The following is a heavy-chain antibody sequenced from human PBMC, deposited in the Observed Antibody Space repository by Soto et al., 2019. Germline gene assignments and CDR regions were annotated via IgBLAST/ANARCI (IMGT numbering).Heavy chain of an antibody. CDR1: GFTFSSYS. D-gene: IGHD2-21*02. Sequence: GGSLRLSCAASGFTFSSYSMNWVRQAPGKGLEWVSYISSSSSTIYYADSVKGRFTISRDNAKNSLYLQMNSLRAEDTAVYYCARHPSDFWFDPWGQGTLVTVSS. V-gene: IGHV3-48*01. CDR2: ISSSSSTI. J-gene: IGHJ5*02. CDR3: ARHPSDFWFDP.